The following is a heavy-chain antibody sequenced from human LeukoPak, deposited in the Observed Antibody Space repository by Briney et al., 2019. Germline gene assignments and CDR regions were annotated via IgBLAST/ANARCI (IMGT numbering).Heavy chain of an antibody. V-gene: IGHV3-7*01. CDR1: GFTFSNYW. CDR2: IKEDGSED. CDR3: ARTLAARDTSAYIDH. J-gene: IGHJ4*02. Sequence: GGSLRLSCADSGFTFSNYWMTWVRQAPGKGLEWVANIKEDGSEDNYVDSVKGRFTISRDNARNSLYLQMNSLRDEDTAVYFCARTLAARDTSAYIDHWGQGTLVTVSS. D-gene: IGHD3-22*01.